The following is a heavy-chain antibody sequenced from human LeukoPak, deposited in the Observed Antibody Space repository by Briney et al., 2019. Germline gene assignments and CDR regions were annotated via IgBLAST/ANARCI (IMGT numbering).Heavy chain of an antibody. D-gene: IGHD3-9*01. CDR3: AAWYYDILTGYYLFAH. V-gene: IGHV4-34*01. J-gene: IGHJ4*02. CDR1: GGSFSGYY. Sequence: AETRSLSCAVCGGSFSGYYWSWLRQPPGKGLEWIGEINHSGDTNYNPSLKSRVTISVDTSNNQFSLKLSCVTAADTAIYYCAAWYYDILTGYYLFAHWGQGNPVTVSS. CDR2: INHSGDT.